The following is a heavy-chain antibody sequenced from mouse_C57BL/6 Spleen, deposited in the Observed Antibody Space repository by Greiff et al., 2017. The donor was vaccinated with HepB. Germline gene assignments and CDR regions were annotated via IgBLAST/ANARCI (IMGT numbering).Heavy chain of an antibody. CDR1: GYTFTDYE. J-gene: IGHJ2*01. Sequence: QVQLKESGAELVRPGASVTLSCKASGYTFTDYEMHWVKQTPVHGLEWIGAIDPETGGTAYNQKFKGKAILTADKSSSTAYMELRSLTSEDSAVYYCTRSVYYPRYFDYWGQGTTLTVSS. CDR2: IDPETGGT. D-gene: IGHD1-1*01. CDR3: TRSVYYPRYFDY. V-gene: IGHV1-15*01.